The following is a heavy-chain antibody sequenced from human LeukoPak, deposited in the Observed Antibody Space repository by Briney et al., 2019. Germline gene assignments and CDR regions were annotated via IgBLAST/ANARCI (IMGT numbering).Heavy chain of an antibody. V-gene: IGHV3-23*01. J-gene: IGHJ4*02. CDR3: AKANLVYSYGSDY. CDR2: ISGSGGST. D-gene: IGHD5-18*01. CDR1: GFTFSSYA. Sequence: PGGSLRLSCAASGFTFSSYAMSWVRQAPGKGLEWVSAISGSGGSTYYAGSVKGRFTISRDNSKNTLYLQMNSLRAEDTAVYYCAKANLVYSYGSDYWGQGTLVTVSS.